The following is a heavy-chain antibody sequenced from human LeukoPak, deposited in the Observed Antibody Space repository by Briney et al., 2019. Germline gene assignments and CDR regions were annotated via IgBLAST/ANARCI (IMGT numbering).Heavy chain of an antibody. V-gene: IGHV3-21*01. J-gene: IGHJ4*02. CDR2: ISSDSSYI. CDR1: GFTLSSYS. Sequence: GGSLRLSCAASGFTLSSYSMKWVRQAPGKGLEWVASISSDSSYIDYADSVKGRFTISRDNAKNSLFLKTDTLRGDDTGIYYCARDPNVLGITPYYFDFWGQGTLVTVSS. D-gene: IGHD3-10*02. CDR3: ARDPNVLGITPYYFDF.